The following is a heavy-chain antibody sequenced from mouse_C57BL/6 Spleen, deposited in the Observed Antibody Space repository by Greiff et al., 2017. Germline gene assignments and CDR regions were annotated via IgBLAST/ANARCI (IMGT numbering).Heavy chain of an antibody. V-gene: IGHV5-17*01. Sequence: EVQLVEPGGGLVKPGGSLKLSCAASGFTFSDYGMHWVRQAPEKGLEWVAYISSGSSTIYYADTVKGRFTFSRDNANNTLFLQMTSLRSEDAAMFYCGRDGEKYFDVWGTGTTVTVSS. CDR1: GFTFSDYG. CDR2: ISSGSSTI. J-gene: IGHJ1*03. D-gene: IGHD2-3*01. CDR3: GRDGEKYFDV.